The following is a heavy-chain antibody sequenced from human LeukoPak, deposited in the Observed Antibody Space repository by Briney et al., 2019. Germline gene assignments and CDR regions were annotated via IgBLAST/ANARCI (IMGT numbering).Heavy chain of an antibody. Sequence: PSETLSLTCTVSGGSISSGGYYWSWIRQHPGKGLEWIGYIYYSGSTYYNPSLKSRVTISVDTSKNQFSLKLSSVTAADTAVYYCARGGPDYYDRLDYWGQGTLVTVSS. V-gene: IGHV4-31*03. J-gene: IGHJ4*02. CDR1: GGSISSGGYY. CDR3: ARGGPDYYDRLDY. CDR2: IYYSGST. D-gene: IGHD3-22*01.